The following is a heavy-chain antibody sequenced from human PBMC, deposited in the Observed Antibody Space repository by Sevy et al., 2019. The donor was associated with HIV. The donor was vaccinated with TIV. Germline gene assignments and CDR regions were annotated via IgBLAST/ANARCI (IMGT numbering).Heavy chain of an antibody. D-gene: IGHD3-3*01. V-gene: IGHV3-11*04. CDR1: GFTFSDYY. Sequence: GGSLRLSCAASGFTFSDYYMSWIRQAPGKGLEWVAYISNSGSTIYYVDSVKGRFTISGDNAKNSLYLQINSLRAEDTAVYYCARITGWSFDSWGQGTLVTVSS. CDR3: ARITGWSFDS. CDR2: ISNSGSTI. J-gene: IGHJ4*02.